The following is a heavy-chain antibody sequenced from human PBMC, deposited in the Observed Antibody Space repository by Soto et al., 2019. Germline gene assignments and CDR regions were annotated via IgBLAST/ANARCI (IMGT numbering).Heavy chain of an antibody. V-gene: IGHV1-69*13. CDR2: IIPIFGTA. CDR3: ARDTSGYDLGLDY. J-gene: IGHJ4*02. CDR1: GGTFSSYA. D-gene: IGHD5-12*01. Sequence: SVKVSCKASGGTFSSYAISWVRQAPGQGLEWMGGIIPIFGTANYAQKFQGRVTITADESTSTAYMELSSLRSEDTAVYYCARDTSGYDLGLDYWGQGXLVTVSS.